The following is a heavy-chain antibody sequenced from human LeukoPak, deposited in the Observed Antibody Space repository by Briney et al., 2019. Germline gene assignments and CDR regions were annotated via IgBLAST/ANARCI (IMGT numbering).Heavy chain of an antibody. CDR3: ARAARDYYYYMDV. V-gene: IGHV3-23*01. CDR2: ISGSGGST. CDR1: GFTFSSYG. D-gene: IGHD3-10*01. Sequence: GGSLRLSCEASGFTFSSYGMAWVRQAPGKGLEWVSAISGSGGSTYYADSVKGRFTISRDNSKNTLYLQMNSLRAEDTAVYYCARAARDYYYYMDVWGKGTTVTVSS. J-gene: IGHJ6*03.